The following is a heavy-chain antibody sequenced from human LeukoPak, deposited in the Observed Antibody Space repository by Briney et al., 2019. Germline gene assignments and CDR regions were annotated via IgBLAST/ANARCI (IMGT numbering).Heavy chain of an antibody. Sequence: PSETLSLTCTVSGGSISSYYWSWLRQPPGKGLEWIGYIYYSGSTNYNPSLKSRVTISVDTSKNQFSLKLSSVTAADTAVYYCARDRRFIAAAGDWFDPWGQGTLVTVSS. J-gene: IGHJ5*02. CDR1: GGSISSYY. CDR3: ARDRRFIAAAGDWFDP. V-gene: IGHV4-59*01. D-gene: IGHD6-13*01. CDR2: IYYSGST.